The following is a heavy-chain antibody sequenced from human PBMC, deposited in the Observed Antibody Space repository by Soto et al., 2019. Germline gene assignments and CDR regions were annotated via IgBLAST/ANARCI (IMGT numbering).Heavy chain of an antibody. CDR2: INPNSGGT. Sequence: QVQLVQSGAEVKKPGASVKVSCKASGYTFTGYYMHWVRQAPGQGLEWMGWINPNSGGTNYAHKFQGRVTMTRDTSISTACMELSRLRSDDTAVYYCARDLTHIGYDDRTPTDYCGQGTLVAVSS. J-gene: IGHJ4*02. D-gene: IGHD5-12*01. CDR3: ARDLTHIGYDDRTPTDY. CDR1: GYTFTGYY. V-gene: IGHV1-2*02.